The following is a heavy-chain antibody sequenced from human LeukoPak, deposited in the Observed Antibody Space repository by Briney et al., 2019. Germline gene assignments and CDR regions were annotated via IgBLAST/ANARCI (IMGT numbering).Heavy chain of an antibody. CDR3: ARDRYGIRRDYFDY. CDR2: IWYDGTNK. CDR1: GFSFSDYG. V-gene: IGHV3-33*01. D-gene: IGHD1-14*01. J-gene: IGHJ4*02. Sequence: SLKISCAASGFSFSDYGMHWVRQAPGKGLEWVALIWYDGTNKYYVDSVKGRFTISRDNSKNTLYLQMNSLRADDTAVYYCARDRYGIRRDYFDYWGQGTLVTVSS.